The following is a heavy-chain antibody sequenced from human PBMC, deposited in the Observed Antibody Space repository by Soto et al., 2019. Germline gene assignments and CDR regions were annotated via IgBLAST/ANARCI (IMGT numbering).Heavy chain of an antibody. CDR3: AKDHSSSYRSSWYCDY. V-gene: IGHV3-23*01. D-gene: IGHD6-13*01. J-gene: IGHJ4*02. Sequence: GGSLRLSCAASGFTFSSYAMSWVRQAPGKGLEWVSAISGSGGSTYYADSVKGRFTISRDNSKNTLYLQMNSLRAEDTAVYYCAKDHSSSYRSSWYCDYWGQGTLVTVSS. CDR1: GFTFSSYA. CDR2: ISGSGGST.